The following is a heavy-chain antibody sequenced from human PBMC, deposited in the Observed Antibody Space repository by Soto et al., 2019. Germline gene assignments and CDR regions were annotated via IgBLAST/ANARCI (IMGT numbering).Heavy chain of an antibody. V-gene: IGHV4-34*01. CDR1: GGSFSGYY. CDR3: ARSVAYYGSGNFDY. J-gene: IGHJ4*02. Sequence: SETLSLTCAVDGGSFSGYYWSWIRQPPGKGLEWIGEINHSGSTNYNPSLKSRVTISVDTSKNQFSLKLSSVTAADTAVYYCARSVAYYGSGNFDYWGQGTLVTVSS. CDR2: INHSGST. D-gene: IGHD3-10*01.